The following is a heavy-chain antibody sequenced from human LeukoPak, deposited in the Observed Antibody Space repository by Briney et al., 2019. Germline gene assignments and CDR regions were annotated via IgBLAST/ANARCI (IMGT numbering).Heavy chain of an antibody. V-gene: IGHV1-8*01. CDR2: MNPNSGNT. Sequence: ASVKVSCKASGYTFTNHDINWVRQAPGQGLEWMGWMNPNSGNTGYEQKFQGRVTMTWNTSISTAYMELSSLRSEDTAVYYCARVYSSGHYGHDYYYMDVWGKGTTVTISS. J-gene: IGHJ6*03. CDR1: GYTFTNHD. CDR3: ARVYSSGHYGHDYYYMDV. D-gene: IGHD3-22*01.